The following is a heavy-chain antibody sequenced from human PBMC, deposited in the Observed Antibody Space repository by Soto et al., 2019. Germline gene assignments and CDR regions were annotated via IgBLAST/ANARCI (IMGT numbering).Heavy chain of an antibody. V-gene: IGHV4-31*03. J-gene: IGHJ4*02. D-gene: IGHD5-12*01. Sequence: SETLSLTCTVSGGSISSGGYYWGWIRQHPGKGLEWIGYIYYSGSTYYNPSLKSRVNISVDTSKNQFSLNLSSVTAADTAVYYCASDISGYGHFDYWGQGTLVTVSS. CDR2: IYYSGST. CDR3: ASDISGYGHFDY. CDR1: GGSISSGGYY.